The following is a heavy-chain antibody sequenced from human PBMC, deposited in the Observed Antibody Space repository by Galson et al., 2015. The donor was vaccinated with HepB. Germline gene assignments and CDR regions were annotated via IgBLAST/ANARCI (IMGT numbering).Heavy chain of an antibody. CDR1: GFTFSSYS. V-gene: IGHV3-21*01. D-gene: IGHD1-26*01. J-gene: IGHJ6*03. Sequence: SLRLSCAASGFTFSSYSMNWVRQAPGKGLEWVSSISSSSSYIYYADSVKGRFTISRDNAKNSLYLQMNSLRAEDTAVYYCARDRWELLPGDYYYMDVWGKGTTVTVSS. CDR3: ARDRWELLPGDYYYMDV. CDR2: ISSSSSYI.